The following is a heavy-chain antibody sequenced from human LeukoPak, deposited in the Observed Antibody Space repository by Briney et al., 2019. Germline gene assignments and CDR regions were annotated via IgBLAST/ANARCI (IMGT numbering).Heavy chain of an antibody. D-gene: IGHD3-3*01. CDR3: ARGRGYDFWSGYSGHYFDY. CDR2: INHSGST. V-gene: IGHV4-34*01. J-gene: IGHJ4*02. Sequence: SETLSLICAVYGGSFSGYYWSWIRQPPGKGLEWIGEINHSGSTNYNPSLKSRVTISVDTSKNQFSLKLSSVTAADTAVYYCARGRGYDFWSGYSGHYFDYWGQGTLVTVSS. CDR1: GGSFSGYY.